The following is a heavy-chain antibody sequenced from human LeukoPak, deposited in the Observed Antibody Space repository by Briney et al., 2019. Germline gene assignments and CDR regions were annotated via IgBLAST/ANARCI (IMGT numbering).Heavy chain of an antibody. D-gene: IGHD2-2*01. CDR2: IFHSGST. J-gene: IGHJ4*02. CDR3: ARSPTRRVPEDY. V-gene: IGHV4-4*02. Sequence: SETLSHTCTVSSGSIFSSNWWSWVRQPPGKGLEWIGQIFHSGSTSYSPSLKSRVTISMDKSKNQISLRLTSVTAADTAVYYCARSPTRRVPEDYWGQGTLVTVSS. CDR1: SGSIFSSNW.